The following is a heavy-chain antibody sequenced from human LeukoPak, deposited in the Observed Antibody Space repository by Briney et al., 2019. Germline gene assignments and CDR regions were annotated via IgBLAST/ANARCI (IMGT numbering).Heavy chain of an antibody. V-gene: IGHV3-48*03. Sequence: PGGSLRLSCAASGFTFSSYEMNWVRQAPGKGLEWVSYISSSGSTIYYADSVKGRFTISRDNAKSSLYLQMNSLRAEDTAVYYCAGGRYSSGFDYWGQGTLVTVSS. J-gene: IGHJ4*02. CDR1: GFTFSSYE. D-gene: IGHD6-19*01. CDR3: AGGRYSSGFDY. CDR2: ISSSGSTI.